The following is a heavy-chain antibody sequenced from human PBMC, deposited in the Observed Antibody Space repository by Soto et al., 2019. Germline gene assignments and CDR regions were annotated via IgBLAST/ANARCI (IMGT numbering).Heavy chain of an antibody. Sequence: RSLPFTVSGGSVTSTSYYWSWIRQPPGKGLEWIGYMHYSGSTNYNPSLKSRVTISVDTSKNQFSLKLSSVTAADTAVYYCARAWESLYFDYWGQGT. D-gene: IGHD1-26*01. CDR2: MHYSGST. CDR3: ARAWESLYFDY. CDR1: GGSVTSTSYY. J-gene: IGHJ4*02. V-gene: IGHV4-61*01.